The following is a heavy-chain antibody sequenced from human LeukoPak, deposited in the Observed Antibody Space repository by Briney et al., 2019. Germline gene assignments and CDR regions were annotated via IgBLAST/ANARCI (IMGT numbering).Heavy chain of an antibody. CDR3: AGYNWNNGVGY. CDR2: ISSSGDST. Sequence: PGGSLRLSCAASGFTFSSYWMNWVRQAPGKGLEWVSAISSSGDSTCYADSVKGRFTISRDDSKNTLYLQMNSLRAEDTAVYYCAGYNWNNGVGYWGQGTLVTVSS. D-gene: IGHD1/OR15-1a*01. CDR1: GFTFSSYW. V-gene: IGHV3-23*01. J-gene: IGHJ4*02.